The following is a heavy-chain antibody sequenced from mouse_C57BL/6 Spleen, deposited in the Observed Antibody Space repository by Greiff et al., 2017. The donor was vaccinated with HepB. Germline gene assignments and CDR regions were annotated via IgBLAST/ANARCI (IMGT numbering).Heavy chain of an antibody. V-gene: IGHV14-4*01. J-gene: IGHJ2*01. D-gene: IGHD2-4*01. CDR1: GFNIKDDY. CDR3: TRDDYEGNY. CDR2: IDPENGDT. Sequence: EVQLQQSGAELVRPGASVKLSCTASGFNIKDDYMHWVKQRPEQGLEWIGWIDPENGDTEYASKFQGKATITADTSSNTAYLQLSSLTSEDTAVYYCTRDDYEGNYWGQGTTLTVSS.